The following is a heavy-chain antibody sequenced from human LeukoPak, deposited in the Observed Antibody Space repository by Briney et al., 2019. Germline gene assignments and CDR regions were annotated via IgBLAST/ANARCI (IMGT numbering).Heavy chain of an antibody. Sequence: PSETLCLTCTVSGVSISSVNYYWNCSRPPPGKGLEWIVNTHYNGNTNYNPSLKSRTTMSVVTSKNPLSLDLSSVTAADTAVYYCARERQFYSDLVWGQGTLVTVSS. CDR1: GVSISSVNYY. CDR2: THYNGNT. CDR3: ARERQFYSDLV. V-gene: IGHV4-30-4*01. D-gene: IGHD3-22*01. J-gene: IGHJ4*02.